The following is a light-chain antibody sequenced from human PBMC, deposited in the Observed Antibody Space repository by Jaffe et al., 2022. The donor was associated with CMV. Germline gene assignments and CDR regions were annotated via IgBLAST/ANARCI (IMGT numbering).Light chain of an antibody. J-gene: IGLJ3*02. CDR1: TSKIGSNY. CDR3: AAWDDSLSGWV. CDR2: RNN. Sequence: QSVLTQPPSASGTPGQRVTISCSGGTSKIGSNYVYWFQQLPGTAPKLLIYRNNQRPSGVPDRFSGSKSGTSASLAISGLRSEDEADYYCAAWDDSLSGWVFGGGTKLSVL. V-gene: IGLV1-47*01.